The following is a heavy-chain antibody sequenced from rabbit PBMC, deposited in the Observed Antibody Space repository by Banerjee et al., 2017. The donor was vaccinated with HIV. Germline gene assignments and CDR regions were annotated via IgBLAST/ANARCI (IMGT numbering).Heavy chain of an antibody. CDR3: ARDAGTSDSYAFDF. CDR2: IFTNDEST. D-gene: IGHD8-1*01. CDR1: GFSFSSSDY. Sequence: QEQLVESGGGLVQPEGSLTLTCKASGFSFSSSDYMCWVRQAPGKGLEWIGSIFTNDESTYYPNWAKGRFTISKTSSTAVILQMTSLSAADTATYFCARDAGTSDSYAFDFWGPGTLVTVS. V-gene: IGHV1S45*01. J-gene: IGHJ6*01.